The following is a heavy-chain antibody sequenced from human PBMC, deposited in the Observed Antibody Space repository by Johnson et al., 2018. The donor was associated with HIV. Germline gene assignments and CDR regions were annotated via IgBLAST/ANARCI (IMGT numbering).Heavy chain of an antibody. V-gene: IGHV3-30-3*01. CDR3: ATDSEGHVFDI. J-gene: IGHJ3*02. Sequence: QVQLVESGGGLVKPGGSLRLSCAASGFTFSSYAMHWVRQAPGKGLEWVAVISYDGSNKYYADSVKGRFTISRDDSKNRVFLDMNNLKIEDTAMYYCATDSEGHVFDIWGQGTMVTVSS. CDR1: GFTFSSYA. CDR2: ISYDGSNK.